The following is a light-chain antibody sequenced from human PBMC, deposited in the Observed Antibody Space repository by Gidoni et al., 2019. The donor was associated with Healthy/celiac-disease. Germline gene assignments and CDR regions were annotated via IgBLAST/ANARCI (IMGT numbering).Light chain of an antibody. CDR2: DVS. CDR1: SSDVCGYNY. Sequence: QSALTPTASVSGSPGQSLTISCTGTSSDVCGYNYVSWYQQHPGKAPTLMIYDVSNRPSGVSNRCSGSKSGNTASLTISGLQAEDEADYYCSSYTSSSTPVVFGGGTKLTVL. CDR3: SSYTSSSTPVV. J-gene: IGLJ2*01. V-gene: IGLV2-14*01.